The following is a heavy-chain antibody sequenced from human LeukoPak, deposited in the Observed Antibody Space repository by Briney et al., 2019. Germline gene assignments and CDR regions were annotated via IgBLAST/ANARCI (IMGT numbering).Heavy chain of an antibody. CDR3: AKAVTYYYGSGSYYNDY. J-gene: IGHJ4*02. D-gene: IGHD3-10*01. Sequence: GGSLRLSCAASGFTFSSYAMSWVRQAPGKGLEWVSGISGSGDSTYYADSVKGRFTISRDNSKNTLYLQMNSLRAEDTAVYYCAKAVTYYYGSGSYYNDYWGQGTLVTVSS. V-gene: IGHV3-23*01. CDR1: GFTFSSYA. CDR2: ISGSGDST.